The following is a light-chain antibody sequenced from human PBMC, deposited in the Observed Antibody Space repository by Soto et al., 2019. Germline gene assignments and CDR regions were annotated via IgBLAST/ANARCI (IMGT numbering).Light chain of an antibody. Sequence: QSVLTQPPSASGTPGQKVTISCSGSSSNIGTYTVNWYQQVPGTAPKLLIYSNNQRPSGVPDRFSGSKSGTSASLAISGLQSEDEADYYCAAWDASLNGVIFGGGTKLTVL. CDR2: SNN. J-gene: IGLJ2*01. CDR3: AAWDASLNGVI. CDR1: SSNIGTYT. V-gene: IGLV1-44*01.